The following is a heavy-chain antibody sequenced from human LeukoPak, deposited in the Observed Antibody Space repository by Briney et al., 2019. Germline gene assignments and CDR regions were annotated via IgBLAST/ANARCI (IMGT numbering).Heavy chain of an antibody. CDR1: GGSISSGGYY. D-gene: IGHD6-13*01. CDR3: ARDDIDMSSWTQVPVY. V-gene: IGHV4-61*08. J-gene: IGHJ4*02. Sequence: PSETLSLTCTVSGGSISSGGYYWSWIRQPPGKGLEWIGYIYYSGSTNYNPSLKSRVTISVDTSKNQFSLKLSSVTAADTAVYYCARDDIDMSSWTQVPVYWGQGTLVTVSS. CDR2: IYYSGST.